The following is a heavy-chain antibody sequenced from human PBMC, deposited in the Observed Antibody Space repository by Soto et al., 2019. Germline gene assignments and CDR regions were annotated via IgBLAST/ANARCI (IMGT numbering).Heavy chain of an antibody. CDR1: GYSFTKYW. J-gene: IGHJ6*02. D-gene: IGHD3-16*01. V-gene: IGHV5-10-1*01. Sequence: GESLKISCKGSGYSFTKYWISRVRQMPGKGLEWMGRIDPSDSYINYSPSFQGHVTISADKSINTAYLQWSSLRASDTAIYYCARHYICRGGDCYYYGMDVWGQGTTVTVSS. CDR3: ARHYICRGGDCYYYGMDV. CDR2: IDPSDSYI.